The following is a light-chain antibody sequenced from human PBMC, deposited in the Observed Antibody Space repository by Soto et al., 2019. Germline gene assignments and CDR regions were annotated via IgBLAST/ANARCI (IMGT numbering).Light chain of an antibody. J-gene: IGKJ4*01. Sequence: AIPMTQSPSSLSASVGDRVTITCRASQGIRNDLSWYQQKPGKAPELLIYDASSLQSGVPSRFSGSGSGTDFSLTMSSLQPEDCGTYYCLQDDSYPLTFGGGTKVEIK. CDR3: LQDDSYPLT. CDR1: QGIRND. CDR2: DAS. V-gene: IGKV1-6*01.